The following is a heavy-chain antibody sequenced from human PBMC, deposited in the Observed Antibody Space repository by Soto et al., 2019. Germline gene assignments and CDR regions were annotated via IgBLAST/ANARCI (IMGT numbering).Heavy chain of an antibody. J-gene: IGHJ1*01. CDR1: GFTFSSYG. V-gene: IGHV3-30*18. CDR2: ISYDGSNK. Sequence: QVQLVESGGGVVQPGRSLRLSCAASGFTFSSYGMHWVRQAPGKGLEWVAVISYDGSNKYYADSVKGRFTISRDNSKNSLYLQMNSLRAEDTAVYYCAKTPRKAVAVEDGYFQHWGPGTLVTVSS. D-gene: IGHD6-19*01. CDR3: AKTPRKAVAVEDGYFQH.